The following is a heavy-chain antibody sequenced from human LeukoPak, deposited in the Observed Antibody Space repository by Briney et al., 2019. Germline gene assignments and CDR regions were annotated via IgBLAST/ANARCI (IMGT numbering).Heavy chain of an antibody. J-gene: IGHJ4*02. D-gene: IGHD2-15*01. CDR2: ISSSGSTI. CDR1: GFTFSDYY. V-gene: IGHV3-11*01. CDR3: AREYCSGGSCYPLGDY. Sequence: GGSLRLSCAASGFTFSDYYMSWIRQAPGKGLEWVSYISSSGSTIYYADSVKGRFTISRDNAKNSLYLQMNSLRAEDTAVYYCAREYCSGGSCYPLGDYWGQGTLVTVSS.